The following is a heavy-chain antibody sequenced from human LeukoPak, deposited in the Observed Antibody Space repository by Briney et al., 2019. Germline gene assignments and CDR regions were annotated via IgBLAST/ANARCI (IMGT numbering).Heavy chain of an antibody. CDR2: ISYSGTT. Sequence: SETLSLTCTVAGGSVSSYFWSWIRQPPGKGLEWIGYISYSGTTNYNPSLKSRVTISLDTSKNQFTLKLSSVTAADTAIYYCATTGELLGVQYFDYWGRGTLVTVSS. CDR3: ATTGELLGVQYFDY. D-gene: IGHD1-26*01. V-gene: IGHV4-59*02. CDR1: GGSVSSYF. J-gene: IGHJ4*02.